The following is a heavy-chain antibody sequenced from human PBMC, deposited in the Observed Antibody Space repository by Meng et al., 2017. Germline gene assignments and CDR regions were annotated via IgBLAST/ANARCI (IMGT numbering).Heavy chain of an antibody. Sequence: QVQLVHSGAEVKKPGASVKVSCKPSGYLFTSYDINWIRQAPGQGLEWMGWVNPINGKTGYAQKFQGRLTMTRDTSIRTAYMELSSLKSEDTAIYYCARGGDYSSWDYWGQGTLVTVSS. CDR2: VNPINGKT. V-gene: IGHV1-8*01. J-gene: IGHJ4*02. D-gene: IGHD4-11*01. CDR1: GYLFTSYD. CDR3: ARGGDYSSWDY.